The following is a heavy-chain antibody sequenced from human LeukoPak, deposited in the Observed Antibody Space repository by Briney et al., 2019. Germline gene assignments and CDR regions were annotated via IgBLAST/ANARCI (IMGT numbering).Heavy chain of an antibody. CDR2: IAPSGGTT. V-gene: IGHV3-23*01. CDR3: AKVVGDIVVVVAATHPYYFDY. Sequence: GGSLRLSCAASGFTFSSYGMNWVRQAPGKGLEWVSGIAPSGGTTYYADSVKGRFTISRDNSKNTLYLQMNSLRAEDTAVYYCAKVVGDIVVVVAATHPYYFDYWGQGTLVTVSS. J-gene: IGHJ4*02. CDR1: GFTFSSYG. D-gene: IGHD2-15*01.